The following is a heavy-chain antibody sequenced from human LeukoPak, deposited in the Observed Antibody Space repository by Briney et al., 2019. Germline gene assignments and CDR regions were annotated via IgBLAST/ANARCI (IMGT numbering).Heavy chain of an antibody. J-gene: IGHJ6*02. CDR3: ARDRYYDSSGYYHYYYYYGMDV. CDR2: IYSGGST. Sequence: GGSLRLPCAASGFTVSSNYMSWVRQAPGKGLEWVSVIYSGGSTYYADSVKGRFTISRDNSKNTLYLQMNSLRAEDTAVYYCARDRYYDSSGYYHYYYYYGMDVWGQGTTVTVSS. D-gene: IGHD3-22*01. CDR1: GFTVSSNY. V-gene: IGHV3-66*01.